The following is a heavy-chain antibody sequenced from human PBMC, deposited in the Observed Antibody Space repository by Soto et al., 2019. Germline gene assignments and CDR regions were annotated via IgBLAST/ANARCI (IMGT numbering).Heavy chain of an antibody. J-gene: IGHJ3*02. CDR1: RITFSDYY. D-gene: IGHD2-2*02. V-gene: IGHV3-11*01. CDR2: ISSRGSTT. Sequence: GGSLRLSCAATRITFSDYYMSWIRRAPGKGLEWVSYISSRGSTTYYADSVKGRFTISRDNAKNSLYLQMNSLRAEDTAVYYCARYCSSTSCYTRTHAFDIWGQGTMVTVSS. CDR3: ARYCSSTSCYTRTHAFDI.